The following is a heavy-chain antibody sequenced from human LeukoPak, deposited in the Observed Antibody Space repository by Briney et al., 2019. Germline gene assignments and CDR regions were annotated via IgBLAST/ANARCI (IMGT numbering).Heavy chain of an antibody. CDR1: GFTFSRYA. D-gene: IGHD3-10*01. J-gene: IGHJ4*02. V-gene: IGHV3-64D*06. CDR3: VKDGSGSYYTYYFDY. Sequence: PGGSLRLSCSASGFTFSRYAMHWVRQAPGKGLEYVPAISSNGGSTYYADSVKGRFTISRDNSKNTLYLQTSSLRAEDTAVYYCVKDGSGSYYTYYFDYWGQGTLGTVSS. CDR2: ISSNGGST.